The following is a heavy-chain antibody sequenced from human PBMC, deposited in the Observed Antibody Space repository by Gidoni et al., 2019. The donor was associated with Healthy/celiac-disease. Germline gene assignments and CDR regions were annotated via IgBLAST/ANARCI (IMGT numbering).Heavy chain of an antibody. D-gene: IGHD3-3*01. Sequence: QLQLQESGPGLVKPSETLSLTCTVSGGSISSSRYYWGWIRQPPGKGLEWIGSIYYSGSTYYNPSLKSRVTISVDTSKNQFSLKLSSVTAADTAVYYCATAEGSITIFGVVTLSAFDIWGQGTMVTVSS. CDR2: IYYSGST. V-gene: IGHV4-39*01. CDR1: GGSISSSRYY. J-gene: IGHJ3*02. CDR3: ATAEGSITIFGVVTLSAFDI.